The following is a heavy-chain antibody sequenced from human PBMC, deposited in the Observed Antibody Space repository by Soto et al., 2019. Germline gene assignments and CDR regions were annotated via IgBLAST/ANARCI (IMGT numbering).Heavy chain of an antibody. Sequence: ASVKVSCKASVYTFSSYGINWVRQAPGQGLEWLGWISPYNDDTKYAQMLQGRVTMTTDTSSRTAYMALRSLRSDDTAVYFCARGGYYDSSGSRNYHYYGMDVWGQGTTVTVSS. CDR3: ARGGYYDSSGSRNYHYYGMDV. J-gene: IGHJ6*02. CDR1: VYTFSSYG. CDR2: ISPYNDDT. V-gene: IGHV1-18*01. D-gene: IGHD3-22*01.